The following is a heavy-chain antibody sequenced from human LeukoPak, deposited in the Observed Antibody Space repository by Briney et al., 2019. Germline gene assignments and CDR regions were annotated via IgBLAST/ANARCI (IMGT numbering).Heavy chain of an antibody. V-gene: IGHV3-7*01. CDR2: IKQDGSEK. CDR1: GFTFSNFW. Sequence: QPGGSLRLSCATSGFTFSNFWMSWVRQAPGKGLEWVANIKQDGSEKYYVDSVKGRFTISRDNAKNSLYLQMNSLRAEDTAVYYCANGDGFDYWGQGTLVTASS. J-gene: IGHJ4*02. D-gene: IGHD5-24*01. CDR3: ANGDGFDY.